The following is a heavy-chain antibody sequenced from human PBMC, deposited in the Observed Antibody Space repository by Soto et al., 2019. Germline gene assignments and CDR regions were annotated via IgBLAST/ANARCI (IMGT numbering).Heavy chain of an antibody. J-gene: IGHJ6*02. Sequence: SVKVSCKASGGTFSSYAISWVRQAPGQGLEWMGGIIPIFGTANYAQKFQGRVTITADESTSTAYMELSSLRSEDTAVYYCARGERDIVVVPAALGDYYYYGMDVWGQGTTVTVSS. CDR3: ARGERDIVVVPAALGDYYYYGMDV. D-gene: IGHD2-2*01. CDR2: IIPIFGTA. V-gene: IGHV1-69*13. CDR1: GGTFSSYA.